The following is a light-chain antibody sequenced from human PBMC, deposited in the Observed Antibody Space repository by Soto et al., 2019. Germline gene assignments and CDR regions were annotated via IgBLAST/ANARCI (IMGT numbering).Light chain of an antibody. CDR1: SSDVGGYDF. V-gene: IGLV2-8*01. CDR2: EVT. J-gene: IGLJ2*01. CDR3: AAWDDRLSGLV. Sequence: QSVLTQPPSASGSPGQSVTISCTGTSSDVGGYDFVSWYQQQPGKAPKLMIFEVTKRPSGVPDRFSGSTSGNTASLTVSGLLPEDEADYYCAAWDDRLSGLVFGRGTKLTVL.